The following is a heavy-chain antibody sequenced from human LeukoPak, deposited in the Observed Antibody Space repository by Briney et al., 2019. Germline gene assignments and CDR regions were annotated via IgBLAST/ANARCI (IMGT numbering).Heavy chain of an antibody. V-gene: IGHV3-23*01. J-gene: IGHJ4*02. D-gene: IGHD6-19*01. CDR2: ISGSGGST. CDR1: GFTFSSYA. CDR3: AKDLSSGSRRAY. Sequence: GGSLRLSCAASGFTFSSYAMSWVRQAPGKGLEWVSAISGSGGSTYYADSVKGRFTISRDNSKNTQYLQMNSLRAEDTGVYYCAKDLSSGSRRAYWGQGTLVTVSS.